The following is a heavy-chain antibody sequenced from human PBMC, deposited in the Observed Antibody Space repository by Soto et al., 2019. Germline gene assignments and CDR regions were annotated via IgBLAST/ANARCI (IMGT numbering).Heavy chain of an antibody. CDR3: ARDSDYYDSSGYYYAEYFQH. Sequence: GGSLRLSCAASGFTFSSYAMHWVRQAPGKGLEWVAVISYDGSNKYYADSVKGRFTISRDNSKNTLYLQMNSLRAEDTAVYYCARDSDYYDSSGYYYAEYFQHWGQGTLVTVSS. V-gene: IGHV3-30-3*01. CDR1: GFTFSSYA. J-gene: IGHJ1*01. D-gene: IGHD3-22*01. CDR2: ISYDGSNK.